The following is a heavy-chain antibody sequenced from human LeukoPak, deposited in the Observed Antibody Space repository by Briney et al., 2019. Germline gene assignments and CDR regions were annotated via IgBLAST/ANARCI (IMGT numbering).Heavy chain of an antibody. CDR3: ARTSLVRDTTSYYMGPFDY. V-gene: IGHV1-46*01. J-gene: IGHJ4*02. CDR1: GYTFTNYY. Sequence: ASVKVSCKASGYTFTNYYMHWVRQAPGQGLEWMGNINPSGGRTAYAQRFQGRVTVTSDMSTSTVYMELSSLTSEDTAVYYCARTSLVRDTTSYYMGPFDYWGQGALVTVSS. CDR2: INPSGGRT. D-gene: IGHD1-26*01.